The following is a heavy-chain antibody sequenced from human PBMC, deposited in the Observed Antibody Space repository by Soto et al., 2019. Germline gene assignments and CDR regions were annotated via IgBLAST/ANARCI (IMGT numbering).Heavy chain of an antibody. J-gene: IGHJ4*02. V-gene: IGHV4-39*01. CDR3: ARSRTLGDIVVVPAAIFDY. Sequence: SETLSLTCTVSGGSISSSSYYWGWIRQPPGKGLEWIGSIYYSGSTYYNPSLKSRVTISVDTSKNQFSLKLSSVTAADTAVYYCARSRTLGDIVVVPAAIFDYWGQGTLVTVSS. CDR1: GGSISSSSYY. CDR2: IYYSGST. D-gene: IGHD2-2*01.